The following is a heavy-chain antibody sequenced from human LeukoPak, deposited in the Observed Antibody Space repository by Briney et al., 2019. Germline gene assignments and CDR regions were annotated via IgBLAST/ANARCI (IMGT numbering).Heavy chain of an antibody. Sequence: GESLRLSCAASGFTFSTYYLGWVRQAPGKGLEYVANINQDGSGKSYVDSVKGRFTISRDNAKNSLFLQMNSLGAEDTAIYFCARWNVAFDIWGQGTMVTVSS. CDR3: ARWNVAFDI. J-gene: IGHJ3*02. CDR2: INQDGSGK. V-gene: IGHV3-7*01. D-gene: IGHD1-1*01. CDR1: GFTFSTYY.